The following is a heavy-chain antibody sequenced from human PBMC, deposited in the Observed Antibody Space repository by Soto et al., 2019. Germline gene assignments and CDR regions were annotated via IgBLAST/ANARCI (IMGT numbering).Heavy chain of an antibody. D-gene: IGHD5-12*01. V-gene: IGHV3-7*01. J-gene: IGHJ4*02. Sequence: GGSLRLSCAASGFTFSSYWMSWVRQAPGKGLEWVANIKQDGSEKYYVDSVKGRFTISRDNAKNSLYLQMNSLRAEDTAVYYCARGIDDSGYDYMWVDYWGQGTLVTVSS. CDR2: IKQDGSEK. CDR1: GFTFSSYW. CDR3: ARGIDDSGYDYMWVDY.